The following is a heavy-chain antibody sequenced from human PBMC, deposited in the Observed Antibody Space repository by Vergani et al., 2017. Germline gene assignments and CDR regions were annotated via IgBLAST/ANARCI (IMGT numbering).Heavy chain of an antibody. CDR3: AKLSWNSRVYGAFDI. CDR1: GFTFSSYA. Sequence: EVQMLESGGGLVQPGGSLRLSCAASGFTFSSYAMSWVRQAPGKGLEWVSAISGSGGSTYYADSVKGRFTISRDKSKNTLYMQRNSLRDEATAVYYCAKLSWNSRVYGAFDIWGQGTMVTVSS. D-gene: IGHD1-1*01. CDR2: ISGSGGST. V-gene: IGHV3-23*01. J-gene: IGHJ3*02.